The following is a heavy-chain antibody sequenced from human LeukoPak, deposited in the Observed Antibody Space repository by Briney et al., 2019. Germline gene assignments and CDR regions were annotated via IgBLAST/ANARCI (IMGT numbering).Heavy chain of an antibody. CDR1: GFTFSSYV. J-gene: IGHJ4*02. Sequence: GGSLRLSCAASGFTFSSYVMSWVRQAPGKGLEWVSRISGSGDNTYYADSVKDRFSISRDNSKTTVSLQMNSLRAEDTAVYYCAKGRGTAVTSAANYWGQGTLVTVSS. CDR2: ISGSGDNT. D-gene: IGHD4-17*01. CDR3: AKGRGTAVTSAANY. V-gene: IGHV3-23*01.